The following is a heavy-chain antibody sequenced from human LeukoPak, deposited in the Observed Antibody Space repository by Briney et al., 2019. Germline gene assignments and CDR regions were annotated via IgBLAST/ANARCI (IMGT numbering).Heavy chain of an antibody. J-gene: IGHJ3*02. D-gene: IGHD3-16*01. CDR3: ARSRYDGDAFDI. Sequence: ASVKVSCKASGYTFSSYAMNWVRQAPGQGLEWMGWINTNTGNPKFAQGFTGRFLFSLDTSVSTAYLQISSLKTEDTAFYYCARSRYDGDAFDIWGQGTMVTVSS. CDR2: INTNTGNP. V-gene: IGHV7-4-1*02. CDR1: GYTFSSYA.